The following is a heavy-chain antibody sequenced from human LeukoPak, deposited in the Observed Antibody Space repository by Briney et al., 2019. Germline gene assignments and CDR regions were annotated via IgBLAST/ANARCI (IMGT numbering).Heavy chain of an antibody. J-gene: IGHJ4*02. D-gene: IGHD3-22*01. Sequence: GGSLRLSCAASGFTFSSYWMSWVRQAPGKGLEWVANIKQDGSEKYYVDSVKGRFTISRDSAKNSLYLQMNSLRAEDTAVYYCARSYYYDSSGYYYWGQGTLVTVSS. CDR3: ARSYYYDSSGYYY. V-gene: IGHV3-7*01. CDR2: IKQDGSEK. CDR1: GFTFSSYW.